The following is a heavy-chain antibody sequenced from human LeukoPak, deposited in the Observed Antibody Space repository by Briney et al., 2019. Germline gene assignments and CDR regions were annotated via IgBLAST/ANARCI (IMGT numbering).Heavy chain of an antibody. V-gene: IGHV1-24*01. D-gene: IGHD3-16*02. CDR2: FDPEDGET. CDR1: GYTLTELS. J-gene: IGHJ4*02. Sequence: GASVKVSCKVSGYTLTELSMHWVRQAPGKGLEWMGGFDPEDGETIYAQKFQGRVTMTEDTSTDTAYMELSSLRSEDTAVYYCATRSTFGGVIVNYYFDYWGQGTLVTVSS. CDR3: ATRSTFGGVIVNYYFDY.